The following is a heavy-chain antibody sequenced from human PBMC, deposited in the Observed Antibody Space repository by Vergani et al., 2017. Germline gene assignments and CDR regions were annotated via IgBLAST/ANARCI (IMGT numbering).Heavy chain of an antibody. V-gene: IGHV1-46*01. CDR2: INPSGGST. J-gene: IGHJ4*02. D-gene: IGHD3-22*01. CDR3: ASYDSSGSYDY. Sequence: QVQLVQSGAEVKKPGASVKVSCKASGYTFTSYYMHWVRQAPGQGLEGMGIINPSGGSTSYAQKFQGRVTITADKSTRTAYLELSSLRSEETAVYYCASYDSSGSYDYWGQGTLVTVSS. CDR1: GYTFTSYY.